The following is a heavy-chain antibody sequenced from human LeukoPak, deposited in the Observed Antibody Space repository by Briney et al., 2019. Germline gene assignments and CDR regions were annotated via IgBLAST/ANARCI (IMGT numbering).Heavy chain of an antibody. D-gene: IGHD3-22*01. CDR1: GFTVSSNY. CDR3: AKDPGRFSYYDSSGYYKDYGMDV. J-gene: IGHJ6*02. V-gene: IGHV3-23*01. CDR2: ISGSGGST. Sequence: GGSLRLSCAASGFTVSSNYMSWVRQAPGKGLEWVSAISGSGGSTYYADSVKGRFTISRDNSKNTLYLQMNSLRAEDTAVYYCAKDPGRFSYYDSSGYYKDYGMDVWGQGTTVTVSS.